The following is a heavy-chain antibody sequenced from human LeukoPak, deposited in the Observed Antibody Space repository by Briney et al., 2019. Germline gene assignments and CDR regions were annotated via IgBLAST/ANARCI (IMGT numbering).Heavy chain of an antibody. D-gene: IGHD6-13*01. J-gene: IGHJ4*02. CDR2: IISSSSTI. V-gene: IGHV3-48*01. CDR3: ARDRYTRRYFDY. CDR1: GFTFSGYS. Sequence: PGGSLRLSCAASGFTFSGYSINGVRQAPGKGLEGVSYIISSSSTIYYADSVKGRFTISRDNAKNSLYLQMNSLRAEDTAVYYCARDRYTRRYFDYWGQGTLVTVSS.